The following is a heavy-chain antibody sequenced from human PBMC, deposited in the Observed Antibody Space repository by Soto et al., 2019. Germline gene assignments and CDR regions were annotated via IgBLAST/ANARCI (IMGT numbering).Heavy chain of an antibody. CDR3: AKQNPLYGGSSWRIVDY. CDR2: IYYSGST. D-gene: IGHD6-13*01. V-gene: IGHV4-59*08. CDR1: GGSISSYY. J-gene: IGHJ4*02. Sequence: QVQLQESGPGLVKPSETLSLTCTVSGGSISSYYWSWIRQPPGKGLEWIGYIYYSGSTNYNPALKSRVTISVDTSKNQFSLKLTSVTAADTAVYYCAKQNPLYGGSSWRIVDYWGQGTLVTVSS.